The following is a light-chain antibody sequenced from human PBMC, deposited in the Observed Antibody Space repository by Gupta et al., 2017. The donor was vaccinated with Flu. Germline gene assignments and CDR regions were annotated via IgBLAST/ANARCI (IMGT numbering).Light chain of an antibody. J-gene: IGLJ1*01. CDR3: AAYDDSLKGYV. Sequence: QSVLTQPPSASGPPGQRVTMSCSGSSSNIGSNAVSWYHQLPGTAPKLLIFSNQQRPSGVPDRFSGSKSGTSASLAISGLQSEDEADYYCAAYDDSLKGYVFGTGTKVTVL. CDR1: SSNIGSNA. CDR2: SNQ. V-gene: IGLV1-44*01.